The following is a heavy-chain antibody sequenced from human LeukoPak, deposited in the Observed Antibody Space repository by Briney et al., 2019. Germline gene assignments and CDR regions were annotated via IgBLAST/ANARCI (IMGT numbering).Heavy chain of an antibody. D-gene: IGHD3-10*01. CDR1: GYTFTGHY. V-gene: IGHV1-2*02. Sequence: ASVKVSCKASGYTFTGHYMHWVRQAPGQGLEWMGWINPNSGDTNYAQKFQGRVTMTRATSISTAYMELSRLSFDDTAVYYRAREAVIRGIIITNFDYWGQGTLVTVSS. J-gene: IGHJ4*02. CDR3: AREAVIRGIIITNFDY. CDR2: INPNSGDT.